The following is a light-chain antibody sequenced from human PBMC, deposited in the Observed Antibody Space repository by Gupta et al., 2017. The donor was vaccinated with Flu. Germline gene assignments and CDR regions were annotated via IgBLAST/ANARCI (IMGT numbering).Light chain of an antibody. CDR3: QQYKSYPLT. V-gene: IGKV1-5*03. CDR2: KAS. Sequence: GDRVTITGRASQSFSTWLDWYQQKPGKAPRLLIYKASNLESGVPSRFSASGSGTEFTRTISSLQPDDFATYYCQQYKSYPLTFGGGTKVEIK. J-gene: IGKJ4*01. CDR1: QSFSTW.